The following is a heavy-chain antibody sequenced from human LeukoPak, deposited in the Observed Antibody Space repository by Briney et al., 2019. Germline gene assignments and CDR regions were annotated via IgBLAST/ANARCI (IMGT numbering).Heavy chain of an antibody. Sequence: SETLSLTCTVSGASMSSYSWSWIRQPPGKGLEWIGYIYYSGNTNYNPSLKSRVTISVDTSKNQFSLKMSSVTAADTAVYYCASAHTSGMDYWGQGALVTVSS. CDR1: GASMSSYS. D-gene: IGHD3-22*01. V-gene: IGHV4-59*01. CDR2: IYYSGNT. J-gene: IGHJ4*02. CDR3: ASAHTSGMDY.